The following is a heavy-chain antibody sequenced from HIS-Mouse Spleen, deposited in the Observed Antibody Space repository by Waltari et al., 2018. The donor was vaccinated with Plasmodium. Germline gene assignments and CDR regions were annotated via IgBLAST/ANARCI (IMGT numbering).Heavy chain of an antibody. D-gene: IGHD5-12*01. J-gene: IGHJ4*02. CDR2: INHSGST. CDR1: GGSFIGYY. Sequence: QVQLQQWGAGLLKPSETLSLTCAVYGGSFIGYYWRWIRQPPGKGLEWIGEINHSGSTNYNPSLKSRVTISVDTSKNQFSLKLSSVTAADTAVYYCARGPGDIVATTFDYWGQGTLVTVSS. V-gene: IGHV4-34*01. CDR3: ARGPGDIVATTFDY.